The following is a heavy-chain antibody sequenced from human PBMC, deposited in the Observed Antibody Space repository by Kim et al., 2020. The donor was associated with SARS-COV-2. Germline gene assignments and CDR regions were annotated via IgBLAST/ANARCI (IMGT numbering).Heavy chain of an antibody. J-gene: IGHJ5*02. CDR3: AKDYVESAS. D-gene: IGHD2-15*01. CDR2: GWT. V-gene: IGHV3-23*01. Sequence: GWTSYAASVTGRFTISRDNYKNMLYLQMNTLRAEDTALYYCAKDYVESASWGQGTLITVSS.